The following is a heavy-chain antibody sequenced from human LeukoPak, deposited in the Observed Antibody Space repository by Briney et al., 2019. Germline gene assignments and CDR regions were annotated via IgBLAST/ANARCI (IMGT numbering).Heavy chain of an antibody. J-gene: IGHJ4*02. CDR3: ARVSRGNSVGGDY. CDR1: GGSISSSNW. CDR2: IYRSGST. D-gene: IGHD4-23*01. Sequence: SGTLSLTCAVSGGSISSSNWWSWVRQPPGKGLEWIGEIYRSGSTNYNPSLKSRVTISLDKSKNQFSLRLSSVTAADTAMYYCARVSRGNSVGGDYWGQGTLVTVSS. V-gene: IGHV4-4*02.